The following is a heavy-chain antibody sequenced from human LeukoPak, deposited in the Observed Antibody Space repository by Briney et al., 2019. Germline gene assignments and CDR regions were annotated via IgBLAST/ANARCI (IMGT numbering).Heavy chain of an antibody. V-gene: IGHV1-18*01. CDR3: GRTDIVVVVAAYDY. CDR2: ISAYNGNT. D-gene: IGHD2-15*01. J-gene: IGHJ4*02. CDR1: GYTFTSYG. Sequence: ASVKVSCKASGYTFTSYGISWVRQAPGQGLEWMGWISAYNGNTNYAQKLQGRVTMTTDTSTSTAYMELRSLRSDDTAVYYCGRTDIVVVVAAYDYWGQGTLVTVSS.